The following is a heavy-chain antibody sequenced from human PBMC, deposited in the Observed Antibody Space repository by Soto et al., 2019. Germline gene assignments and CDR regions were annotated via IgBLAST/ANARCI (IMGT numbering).Heavy chain of an antibody. Sequence: SETLSLTCTVSGCAISSSSYYWGWIRQPPAKGLEWIGSIYYSGSTYYNPSLKSRVTISVDTSKNQFSLKLSSVTAADTAVYYCAREKYYYDSSGYSWFDPWGQGTLVTVS. CDR3: AREKYYYDSSGYSWFDP. CDR1: GCAISSSSYY. J-gene: IGHJ5*02. CDR2: IYYSGST. D-gene: IGHD3-22*01. V-gene: IGHV4-39*07.